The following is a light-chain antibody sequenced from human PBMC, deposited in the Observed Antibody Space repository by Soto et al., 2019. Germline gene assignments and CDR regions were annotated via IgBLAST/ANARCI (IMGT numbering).Light chain of an antibody. J-gene: IGKJ2*01. CDR3: QQYANSPYT. CDR1: QSVSSNL. Sequence: RVLTQSPGTLSLSPGERANLSCRASQSVSSNLLAWYQHKPGRAPRLLIYGASNRPAGIPDKFSGSGSGTDFTLTISSLEPEDFAVYYCQQYANSPYTFGQGTKLEIK. CDR2: GAS. V-gene: IGKV3-20*01.